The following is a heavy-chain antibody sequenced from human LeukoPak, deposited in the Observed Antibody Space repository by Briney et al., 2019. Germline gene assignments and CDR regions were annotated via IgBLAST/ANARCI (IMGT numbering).Heavy chain of an antibody. CDR3: ARDLTAASGNCFGP. V-gene: IGHV3-23*01. Sequence: GGSLRLSCAASGFTFSTYGMSWVRQAPGKGLDWFSAISGSGGSTYYADSVKDRFTIYRDNSKNTLYLQMNSLRAEDTAVYYCARDLTAASGNCFGPWGQGTLVTVSS. J-gene: IGHJ5*02. D-gene: IGHD6-13*01. CDR1: GFTFSTYG. CDR2: ISGSGGST.